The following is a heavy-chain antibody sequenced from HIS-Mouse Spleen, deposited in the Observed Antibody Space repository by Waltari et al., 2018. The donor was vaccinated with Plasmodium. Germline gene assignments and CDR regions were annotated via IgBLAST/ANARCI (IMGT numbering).Heavy chain of an antibody. V-gene: IGHV4-59*01. CDR2: IYYSGST. D-gene: IGHD3-16*01. CDR3: ARVGRRIWGAFDI. Sequence: QVQLQASGPGLVKPSDTLSLTCPVSGGSISSYYWSWIRQPPGKGLEWIGYIYYSGSTNYNPSLKSRVTISVDTSKNQFSLKLSSVTAADTAVYYCARVGRRIWGAFDIWGQGTMVTVSS. CDR1: GGSISSYY. J-gene: IGHJ3*02.